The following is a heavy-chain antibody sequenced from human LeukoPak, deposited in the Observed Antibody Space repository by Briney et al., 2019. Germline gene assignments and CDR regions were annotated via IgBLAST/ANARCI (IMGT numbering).Heavy chain of an antibody. V-gene: IGHV3-53*01. D-gene: IGHD3/OR15-3a*01. J-gene: IGHJ5*02. CDR1: GFTVSSNY. CDR2: IYSGGST. Sequence: GGSLRLSCAASGFTVSSNYMSCVRHAPGKGLEWGPVIYSGGSTYYADSVKGRFTISIDNSKNTLYLQMNSLRAEDTAVYYCARLLDPGAGYLFDPWGQGTLVTVSS. CDR3: ARLLDPGAGYLFDP.